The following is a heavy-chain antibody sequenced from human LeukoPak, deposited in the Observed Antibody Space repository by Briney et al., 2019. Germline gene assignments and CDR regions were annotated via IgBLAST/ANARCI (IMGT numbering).Heavy chain of an antibody. CDR3: AKDPRRGQWLVNSVGGGNWFDP. CDR2: ISGSGGST. V-gene: IGHV3-23*01. D-gene: IGHD6-19*01. J-gene: IGHJ5*02. Sequence: PGGSLRLSCAASGFTFSSYGMSWVRQAPGKGLEWVSAISGSGGSTYYADSVKGRFTISRDNSKNTLYLQMNSLRAEDTAVYYCAKDPRRGQWLVNSVGGGNWFDPWGQGTLVTVSS. CDR1: GFTFSSYG.